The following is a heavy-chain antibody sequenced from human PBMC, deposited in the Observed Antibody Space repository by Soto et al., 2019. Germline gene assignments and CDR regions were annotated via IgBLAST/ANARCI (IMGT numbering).Heavy chain of an antibody. CDR1: GFTFSSYA. CDR2: ISYDGSNK. Sequence: GGSLRLSCAASGFTFSSYAMHWVRQAPGKGLEWVAVISYDGSNKYYADSVKGRFTISRDNSKNTLYLQMNSLRAEDTAVYYCAREGSITMIVVVNHDAFDIWGQGTMVTVSS. J-gene: IGHJ3*02. CDR3: AREGSITMIVVVNHDAFDI. V-gene: IGHV3-30-3*01. D-gene: IGHD3-22*01.